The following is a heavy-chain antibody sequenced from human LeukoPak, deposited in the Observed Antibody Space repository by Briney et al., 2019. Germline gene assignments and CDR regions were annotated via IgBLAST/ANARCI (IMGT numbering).Heavy chain of an antibody. V-gene: IGHV3-23*01. Sequence: GGALRLSCTASGLAFSNYAMTSVRQAPGKGLEWVSVISTNGVTTYYAESVKGRFTISRDNSQNILFLQMNSLRAEDTAVYYCAKDQRFFNVWGKGTTVTVSS. CDR3: AKDQRFFNV. CDR2: ISTNGVTT. D-gene: IGHD3-3*01. CDR1: GLAFSNYA. J-gene: IGHJ6*04.